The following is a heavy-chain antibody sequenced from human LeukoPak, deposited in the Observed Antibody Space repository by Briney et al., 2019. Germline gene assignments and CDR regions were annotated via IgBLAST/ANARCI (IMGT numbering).Heavy chain of an antibody. Sequence: RGSLRLSCAASGFTFSTSWMSWVRQAPGKGLEWVANIKEDGSEKWYMDSVKGRFTISRDNAKNSLYLQMNSLRAEDTAVFYCAEGGYFDYWGQGTLVTVSS. CDR2: IKEDGSEK. J-gene: IGHJ4*02. CDR1: GFTFSTSW. CDR3: AEGGYFDY. V-gene: IGHV3-7*01. D-gene: IGHD3-16*01.